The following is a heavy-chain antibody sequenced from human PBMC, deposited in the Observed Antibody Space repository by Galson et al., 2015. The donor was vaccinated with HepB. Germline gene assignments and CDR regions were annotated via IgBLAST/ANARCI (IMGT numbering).Heavy chain of an antibody. CDR1: GFNFNNYW. J-gene: IGHJ2*01. Sequence: SLRLSCAASGFNFNNYWMGWFRLAPGKGLEWVANIKQDGSEKKYLDSVKGRFTISRDNAKNSLYLQMNSLRAEDTALYYCARDLFYYESGAYYWYIDVWGRGTLVTVSS. CDR2: IKQDGSEK. CDR3: ARDLFYYESGAYYWYIDV. V-gene: IGHV3-7*01. D-gene: IGHD3-22*01.